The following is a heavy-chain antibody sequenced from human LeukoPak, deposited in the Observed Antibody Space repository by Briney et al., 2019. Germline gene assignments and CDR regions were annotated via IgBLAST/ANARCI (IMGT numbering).Heavy chain of an antibody. CDR2: ISGSGDNT. CDR1: GFTFSTYA. CDR3: AKDVCENYCSFDV. J-gene: IGHJ3*01. Sequence: GGSLRPSCAASGFTFSTYAMSWVRQAPGKGLEWVSGISGSGDNTYYADSAKGRFTISRDNSKNTVYLQMNSLRAEDTALYYCAKDVCENYCSFDVWGQGTMVTVSS. V-gene: IGHV3-23*01. D-gene: IGHD1-7*01.